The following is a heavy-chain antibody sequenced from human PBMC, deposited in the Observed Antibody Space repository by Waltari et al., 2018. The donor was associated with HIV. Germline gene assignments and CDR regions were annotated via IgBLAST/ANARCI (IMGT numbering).Heavy chain of an antibody. V-gene: IGHV4-34*01. Sequence: QVHLHQWSAVLVTPSATLSLSCSVDGESFTDFYWPWIRQSPGKGLEWIGEINYSGHSNSKSSLKSRVTIAVDTSKRQFSLTVKSVTAADTAVYYCARVGPTKQTWHRALDYWGQGIPVTVSS. CDR2: INYSGHS. CDR3: ARVGPTKQTWHRALDY. D-gene: IGHD5-12*01. J-gene: IGHJ4*02. CDR1: GESFTDFY.